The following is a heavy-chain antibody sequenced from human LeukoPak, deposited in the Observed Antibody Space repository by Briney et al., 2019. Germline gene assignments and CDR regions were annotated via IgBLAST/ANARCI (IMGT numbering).Heavy chain of an antibody. CDR2: IYHSGTT. V-gene: IGHV4-30-2*05. Sequence: SETLSLTRAVSGVAISRGGYAWNWIRQPPGKGLEWIAYIYHSGTTYYNPSLKSRATISVDTSKNQFSLKLSSVTAADTAVYYCARDLMRASNWKDYWGQGTLVTVSS. CDR3: ARDLMRASNWKDY. CDR1: GVAISRGGYA. D-gene: IGHD1-20*01. J-gene: IGHJ4*02.